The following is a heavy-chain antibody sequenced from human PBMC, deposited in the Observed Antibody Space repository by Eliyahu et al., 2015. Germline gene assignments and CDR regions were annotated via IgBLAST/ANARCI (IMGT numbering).Heavy chain of an antibody. D-gene: IGHD2/OR15-2a*01. Sequence: QVQLVQSGSXLKKPGASVKVSCKASGYNFTDYAINWVRQAPGQGLXWMGWINTNPGNPTYAPGFTGRFVFSLDTSVGLAYLQITSLKPEDGAVYYCAREPHCYTTTCYDDNWFDPWGQGTLVTVSS. V-gene: IGHV7-4-1*04. CDR1: GYNFTDYA. J-gene: IGHJ5*02. CDR3: AREPHCYTTTCYDDNWFDP. CDR2: INTNPGNP.